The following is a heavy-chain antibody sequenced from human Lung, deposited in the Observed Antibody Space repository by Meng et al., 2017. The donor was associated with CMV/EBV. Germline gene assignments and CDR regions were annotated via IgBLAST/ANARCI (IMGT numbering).Heavy chain of an antibody. CDR3: VRGQLSCSGGSCYQHFDP. J-gene: IGHJ5*02. CDR2: ISYNGFNE. D-gene: IGHD2-15*01. V-gene: IGHV3-30-3*01. Sequence: SLKISXAASGFTFSSFAMHWVRQAPGKGLEWVAVISYNGFNEYYADSVKGRFTISRDNSKNTLSLQMNSLRAEDTALYYCVRGQLSCSGGSCYQHFDPWGQGTLVTVSS. CDR1: GFTFSSFA.